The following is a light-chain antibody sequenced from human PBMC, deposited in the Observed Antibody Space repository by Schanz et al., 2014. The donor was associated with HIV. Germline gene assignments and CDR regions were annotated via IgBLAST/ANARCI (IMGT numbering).Light chain of an antibody. Sequence: IQLTQSPSSLSASVGDRVTITCRASQGISSYLAWYQQKPGRAPKLLIYKTSNLESGVPSRFSGSGSGTEFTLTISSLQPEDFATYYCQQTNSFPRTFGGGTKVDFK. J-gene: IGKJ4*01. V-gene: IGKV1-9*01. CDR3: QQTNSFPRT. CDR1: QGISSY. CDR2: KTS.